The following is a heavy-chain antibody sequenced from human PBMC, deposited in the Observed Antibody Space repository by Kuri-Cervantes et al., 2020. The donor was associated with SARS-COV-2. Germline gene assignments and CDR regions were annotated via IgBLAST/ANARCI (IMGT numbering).Heavy chain of an antibody. D-gene: IGHD1-26*01. Sequence: GESLKISCAASGFTFSSYGMHWVRQAPGKGLEWVAVISYDGSNKYYADSVKGRFTISRDNSKNTLYLQMNSLRAEDTAVYYCASQGAVYWGQGTLVTVSS. CDR1: GFTFSSYG. J-gene: IGHJ4*02. V-gene: IGHV3-30*03. CDR3: ASQGAVY. CDR2: ISYDGSNK.